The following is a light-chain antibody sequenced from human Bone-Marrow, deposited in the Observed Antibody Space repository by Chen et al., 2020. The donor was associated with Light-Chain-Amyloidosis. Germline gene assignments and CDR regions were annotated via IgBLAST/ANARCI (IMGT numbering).Light chain of an antibody. V-gene: IGKV3-15*01. Sequence: VMTQSPATLSVSPGERATLSCRASQSVGFKLAWYQQKPGQAPRLLIFSISTRETGIPDRFSGSGSGTEFTLTITSLQSEDFAVYYCHQYNDWPLGGTFGQGTKVDIK. CDR1: QSVGFK. CDR2: SIS. CDR3: HQYNDWPLGGT. J-gene: IGKJ1*01.